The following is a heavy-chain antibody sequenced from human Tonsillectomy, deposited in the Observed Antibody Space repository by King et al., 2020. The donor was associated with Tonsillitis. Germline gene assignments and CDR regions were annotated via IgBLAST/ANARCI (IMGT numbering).Heavy chain of an antibody. Sequence: VQLVESGGGLVQPGGSLRLSCASSGFTFSSYAMSCVRQAPGKGLDWVSALSGSVGITYYADSVKGRFTFSRDNSKNTLYLQMNSLRAEDTAVYYCAKNPAYYYDSSGHYYFDYWGQGTLVTVSS. V-gene: IGHV3-23*04. CDR3: AKNPAYYYDSSGHYYFDY. CDR1: GFTFSSYA. D-gene: IGHD3-22*01. CDR2: LSGSVGIT. J-gene: IGHJ4*02.